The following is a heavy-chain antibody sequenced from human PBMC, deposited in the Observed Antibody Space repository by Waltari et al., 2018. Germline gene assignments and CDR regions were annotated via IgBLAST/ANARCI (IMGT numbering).Heavy chain of an antibody. CDR2: SSGDSGSI. Sequence: EVQLVESGGGLVQPGGSLRLSCAASGFTFSSYSMNWFRPAPGKGLEWVSYSSGDSGSIHYADSVKGRITVSRDNAKNSLYLQMSSLTAEDTAVFYCARDRDWAFDIWGQGTMVTVSS. V-gene: IGHV3-48*04. CDR1: GFTFSSYS. D-gene: IGHD2-21*01. CDR3: ARDRDWAFDI. J-gene: IGHJ3*02.